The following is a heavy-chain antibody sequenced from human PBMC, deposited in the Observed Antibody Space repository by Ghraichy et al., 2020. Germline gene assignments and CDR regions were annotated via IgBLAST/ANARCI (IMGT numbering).Heavy chain of an antibody. CDR2: IYDSGSI. V-gene: IGHV4-59*08. CDR3: AGRLGGLSYYYCMDV. Sequence: SETLSLTCTVSGGSISSYYWSWIRQAPGKGLEWIGHIYDSGSISYNPSLKSRVTLSVDTSKNQFSLKLSSVTAADTAVYYCAGRLGGLSYYYCMDVWGQGTTVTVSS. CDR1: GGSISSYY. D-gene: IGHD3-16*01. J-gene: IGHJ6*02.